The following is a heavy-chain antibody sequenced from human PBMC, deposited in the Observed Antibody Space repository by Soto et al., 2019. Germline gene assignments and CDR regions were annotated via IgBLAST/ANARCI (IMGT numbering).Heavy chain of an antibody. CDR1: GFSLSTSGEA. D-gene: IGHD3-10*01. V-gene: IGHV2-5*02. Sequence: QITLKESGPALVKPTQTLTLTCTFSGFSLSTSGEAVGWIRQPPGEALEWLALIYWDDDNRYNPTLKTRLTTTKHTSKTPVVLTLTNMDPVDTATYYCAHYVSASPAGWFDPWGQGILVTVSS. CDR3: AHYVSASPAGWFDP. CDR2: IYWDDDN. J-gene: IGHJ5*02.